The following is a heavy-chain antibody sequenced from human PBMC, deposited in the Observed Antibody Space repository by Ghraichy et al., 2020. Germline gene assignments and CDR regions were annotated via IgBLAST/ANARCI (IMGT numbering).Heavy chain of an antibody. J-gene: IGHJ5*02. Sequence: SETLSLTCTVSGGSISSYYGSWIRQPAGKGLEWIGRIYNDGITNYNPALQSRVTMSVDTSKNQYSLKLRSVTAADTAMYYCAANYGVNSWLDPWGQGTLVTVSS. CDR2: IYNDGIT. CDR1: GGSISSYY. V-gene: IGHV4-4*07. CDR3: AANYGVNSWLDP. D-gene: IGHD4-23*01.